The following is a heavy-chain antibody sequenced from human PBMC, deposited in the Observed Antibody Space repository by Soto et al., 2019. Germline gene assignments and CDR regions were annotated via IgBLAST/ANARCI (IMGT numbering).Heavy chain of an antibody. Sequence: QLQLQESGPGLVKPSETLSLTCTVSGGSISTSSCFWGWIRQPPGKGLEWIGSIYYSGSTYYNPSLKSRVTISVDTSKNQFSLKLSSVTAADTAVYYCARDYDSSGDYWGQGTLVTVSS. CDR2: IYYSGST. D-gene: IGHD3-22*01. J-gene: IGHJ4*02. CDR1: GGSISTSSCF. CDR3: ARDYDSSGDY. V-gene: IGHV4-39*01.